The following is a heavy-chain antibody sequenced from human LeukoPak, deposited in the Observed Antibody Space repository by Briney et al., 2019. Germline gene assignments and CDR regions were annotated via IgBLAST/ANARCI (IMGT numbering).Heavy chain of an antibody. CDR2: INHSGST. D-gene: IGHD6-13*01. J-gene: IGHJ4*02. V-gene: IGHV4-34*01. Sequence: SETLSLTCAVYGGSFSGYYWSWIRQPPGKGLEWIGEINHSGSTNYNPSLKSRVTISVDTSKNQFSLKLSSVTAADTAVYYCARRGEYSCSWSFPAIDYWGQGTLVTVSS. CDR3: ARRGEYSCSWSFPAIDY. CDR1: GGSFSGYY.